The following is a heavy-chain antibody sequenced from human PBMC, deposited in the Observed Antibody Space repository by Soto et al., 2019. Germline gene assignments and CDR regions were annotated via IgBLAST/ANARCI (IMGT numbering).Heavy chain of an antibody. CDR1: GFSLSTSGVA. CDR2: VYWDDDK. J-gene: IGHJ5*02. D-gene: IGHD3-16*01. CDR3: AHRPITFMASWFDP. V-gene: IGHV2-5*02. Sequence: QITLKESGPTLVKPAQTLTLTCTFSGFSLSTSGVAVGWLRQPPGKAPEWLALVYWDDDKRYSPSLKSRLTITKDTSKNQVVLTMTNMEPVDTATYYCAHRPITFMASWFDPSGQGIPVTVSS.